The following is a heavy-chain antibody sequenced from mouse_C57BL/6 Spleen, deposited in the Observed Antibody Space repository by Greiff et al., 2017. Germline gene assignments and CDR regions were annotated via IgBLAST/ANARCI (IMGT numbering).Heavy chain of an antibody. CDR2: INPSSGYT. V-gene: IGHV1-7*01. CDR3: ASPLIYPPYYFDY. D-gene: IGHD2-1*01. CDR1: GYTFTSYW. Sequence: QVQLQQSGAELAKPGASVKLSCKASGYTFTSYWMHWVKQRPGQGLEWIGYINPSSGYTKYNQKFKDKATLTADKSSSTAYMQLSSLTYEDSVVYYCASPLIYPPYYFDYWGQGTTLTVSS. J-gene: IGHJ2*01.